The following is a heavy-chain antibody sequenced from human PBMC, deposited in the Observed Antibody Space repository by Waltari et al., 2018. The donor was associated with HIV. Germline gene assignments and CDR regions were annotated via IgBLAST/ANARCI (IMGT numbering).Heavy chain of an antibody. CDR3: TTDVYDGSGGNAFDV. Sequence: EVQLVESGGGLVKPGGCLRLSCAVSGLEFSNAFLPGFRQAPGKGLEWIGRIKSHSDGGTSDYAAPLKGRFSISRDDSQRTLFLQISSLMTEDTGVYYCTTDVYDGSGGNAFDVWGQGTMVTVSS. V-gene: IGHV3-15*01. CDR1: GLEFSNAF. CDR2: IKSHSDGGTS. J-gene: IGHJ3*01. D-gene: IGHD5-12*01.